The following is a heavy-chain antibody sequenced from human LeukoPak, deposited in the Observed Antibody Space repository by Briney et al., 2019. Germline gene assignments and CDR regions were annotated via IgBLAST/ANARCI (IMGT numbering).Heavy chain of an antibody. CDR1: GGTFRRFT. V-gene: IGHV1-69*13. Sequence: SVKVSCKASGGTFRRFTISWVRQAPGQGFEWMGGITPIFGTANFAQKFQGRVSITADESTSTAFMELSSLRSEDTAVYYCATSPFTGGYWGQGTLVTVSS. CDR2: ITPIFGTA. D-gene: IGHD1-1*01. CDR3: ATSPFTGGY. J-gene: IGHJ4*02.